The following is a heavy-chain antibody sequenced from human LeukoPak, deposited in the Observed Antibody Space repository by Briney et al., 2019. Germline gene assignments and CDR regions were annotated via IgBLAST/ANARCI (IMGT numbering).Heavy chain of an antibody. Sequence: EGSLRISCAASGFTFSSYAMSWVRQAPGKGLEWVSAISGSGGSTYYADSVKGRFTISRDNSKNTLYVQMKSLRAEDTAVYYCAKLRSNYINYDAFDIWGQGTMVTVSS. CDR1: GFTFSSYA. J-gene: IGHJ3*02. V-gene: IGHV3-23*01. CDR3: AKLRSNYINYDAFDI. D-gene: IGHD4-11*01. CDR2: ISGSGGST.